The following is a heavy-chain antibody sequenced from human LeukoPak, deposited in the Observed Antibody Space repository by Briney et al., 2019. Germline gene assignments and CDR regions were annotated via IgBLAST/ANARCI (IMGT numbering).Heavy chain of an antibody. CDR3: AKDKSGYLNFDY. J-gene: IGHJ4*02. CDR2: ISGSGGST. CDR1: GFTFRIFG. D-gene: IGHD3-3*01. V-gene: IGHV3-23*01. Sequence: PGGSLRLSCAASGFTFRIFGLNWVRQAPGKGLEWVSAISGSGGSTFYADSVKGRFTISRDNSKNTLYLQMNSLRAEDTAVYYCAKDKSGYLNFDYWGQGTLVTVSS.